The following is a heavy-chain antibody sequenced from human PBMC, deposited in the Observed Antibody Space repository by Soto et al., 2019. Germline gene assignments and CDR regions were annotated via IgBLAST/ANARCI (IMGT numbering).Heavy chain of an antibody. CDR2: IYYSGST. CDR3: ARAGYGGYYFDY. V-gene: IGHV4-61*08. Sequence: SETLSLTCTVSGGSISSGGYYWSWIRQPPGKGLEWIGYIYYSGSTNYNPSLKSRVTISVDTSKNQFSLKLSSVTAADTAVYYCARAGYGGYYFDYWGHGTLVTVSS. J-gene: IGHJ4*01. CDR1: GGSISSGGYY. D-gene: IGHD4-17*01.